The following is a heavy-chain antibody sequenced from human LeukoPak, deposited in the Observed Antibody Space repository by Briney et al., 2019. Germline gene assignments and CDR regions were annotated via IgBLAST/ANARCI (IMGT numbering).Heavy chain of an antibody. CDR1: GFTFSSYA. Sequence: GGSLRLSCAASGFTFSSYAMSWVRQAPGKGLEWVSAISGSGGSTYYADSVKGRFTISRDNSKNTLYLQMNSLRAEDTAVYYYAKAAYCSSTSCPASYYYYYMDVWGKGTTVTVSS. CDR2: ISGSGGST. CDR3: AKAAYCSSTSCPASYYYYYMDV. D-gene: IGHD2-2*01. J-gene: IGHJ6*03. V-gene: IGHV3-23*01.